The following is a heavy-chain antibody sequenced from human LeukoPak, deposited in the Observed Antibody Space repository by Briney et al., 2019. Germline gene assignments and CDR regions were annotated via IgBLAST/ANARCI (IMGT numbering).Heavy chain of an antibody. CDR3: ARGPLGFCSTSSCSRDQ. Sequence: GGSLRLSCAASGFTFSSYWMSWVRQAPGTGLEWVANIKRDGSERYYVDSVVGRFTISRDNAKNSMFLQMNSLRAEDTAVYYCARGPLGFCSTSSCSRDQWGQGTLVTVSS. D-gene: IGHD2-2*01. CDR2: IKRDGSER. J-gene: IGHJ4*02. V-gene: IGHV3-7*03. CDR1: GFTFSSYW.